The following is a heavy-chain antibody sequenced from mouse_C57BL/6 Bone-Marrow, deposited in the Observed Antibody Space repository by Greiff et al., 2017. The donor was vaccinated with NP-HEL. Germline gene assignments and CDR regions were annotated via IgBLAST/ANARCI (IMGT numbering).Heavy chain of an antibody. Sequence: EVKLVESGAELVRPGASVKLSCTASGFNIKDDYMHWVKQRPEQGLEWIGWIDPENGDTEYASKFQGKATITADKSSNTAYLQLSSLTSEDTAVYYCTRYYYDYGVEYWGQGTTLTVSS. CDR1: GFNIKDDY. J-gene: IGHJ2*01. V-gene: IGHV14-4*01. CDR2: IDPENGDT. D-gene: IGHD2-4*01. CDR3: TRYYYDYGVEY.